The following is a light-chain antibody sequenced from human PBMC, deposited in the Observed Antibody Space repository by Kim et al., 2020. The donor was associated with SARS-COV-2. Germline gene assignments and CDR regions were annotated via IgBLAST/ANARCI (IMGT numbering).Light chain of an antibody. J-gene: IGKJ4*01. CDR1: QAISNY. CDR2: SAS. CDR3: QKYNNAPLT. Sequence: ASVGDRVTITCRASQAISNYLAWYQQKPGKVPKLLIYSASSLQSGVPYRFSGRASGTHFTLTISSLQPEDVAVYYCQKYNNAPLTFGGGTKVDIK. V-gene: IGKV1-27*01.